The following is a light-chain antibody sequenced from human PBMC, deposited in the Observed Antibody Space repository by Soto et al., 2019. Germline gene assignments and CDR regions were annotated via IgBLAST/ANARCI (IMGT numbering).Light chain of an antibody. V-gene: IGLV2-14*01. J-gene: IGLJ1*01. Sequence: QSVLTQPASVSGSPGQSITISCTGTSSDVGGYNYVSWYQPHPGKAAKLMIYEVSNRPSGVSNRFSGAKSGNTASLTISGLQAEDEADYYCSSYTSSSTLEVFGTGTKVTVL. CDR3: SSYTSSSTLEV. CDR2: EVS. CDR1: SSDVGGYNY.